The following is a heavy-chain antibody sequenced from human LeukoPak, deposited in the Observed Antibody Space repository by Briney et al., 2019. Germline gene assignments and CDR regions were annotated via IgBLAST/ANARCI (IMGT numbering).Heavy chain of an antibody. D-gene: IGHD2-15*01. Sequence: ASVKVSCKASGYTLTELSMHWVRQAPGKGLEWMGGFDPEDGETIYAQKFQGRVTMTEDTSTDTAYMELSSLRSEDTAVYYCARVDCSGGSCYSGWYDFDYWGQGTLVTVSS. CDR2: FDPEDGET. CDR3: ARVDCSGGSCYSGWYDFDY. CDR1: GYTLTELS. J-gene: IGHJ4*02. V-gene: IGHV1-24*01.